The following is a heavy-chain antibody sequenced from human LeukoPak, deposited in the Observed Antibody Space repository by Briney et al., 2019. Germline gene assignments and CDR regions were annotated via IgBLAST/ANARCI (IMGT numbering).Heavy chain of an antibody. CDR3: ASYDSSAYYAS. CDR2: IYPGDSDT. D-gene: IGHD3-22*01. J-gene: IGHJ5*02. Sequence: GESLQISCKGSGYRFSTYWIGGGRQMPGKGLEGMGIIYPGDSDTKYSPSFQGHVTISADKSISTAYLQWSSLKASDTAMYYCASYDSSAYYASWGQGTLVTVSS. V-gene: IGHV5-51*01. CDR1: GYRFSTYW.